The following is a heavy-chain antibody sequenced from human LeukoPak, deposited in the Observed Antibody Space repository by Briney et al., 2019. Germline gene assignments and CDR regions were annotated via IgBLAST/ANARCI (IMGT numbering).Heavy chain of an antibody. Sequence: GGSLRLSCAASGFTFSSYAMHWVRQAPGKGLEWVAVISYDGSNKYYADSVKGRFTISRDNSKNTLYLQMNSLRAEDTAVYYCARAAIHYDILTSPDYWGQGTLVTVSS. CDR3: ARAAIHYDILTSPDY. CDR2: ISYDGSNK. CDR1: GFTFSSYA. D-gene: IGHD3-9*01. V-gene: IGHV3-30-3*01. J-gene: IGHJ4*02.